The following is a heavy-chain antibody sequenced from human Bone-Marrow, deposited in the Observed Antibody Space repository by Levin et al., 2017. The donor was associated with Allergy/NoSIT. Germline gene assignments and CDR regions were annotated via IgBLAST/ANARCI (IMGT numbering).Heavy chain of an antibody. CDR3: ARAMVRGLTLFDY. CDR1: GFTFRSHD. Sequence: GESLKISCAASGFTFRSHDMHWVRQVTGKGLEWVASIGTAGDTDTYYSDSVKGRLTISRENGKNSLYLHINSLRAGDTAVYYCARAMVRGLTLFDYWGQGTLVTVSS. D-gene: IGHD3-10*01. CDR2: IGTAGDTDT. V-gene: IGHV3-13*01. J-gene: IGHJ4*02.